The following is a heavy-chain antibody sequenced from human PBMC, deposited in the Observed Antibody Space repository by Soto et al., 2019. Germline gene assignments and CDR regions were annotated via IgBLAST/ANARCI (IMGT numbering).Heavy chain of an antibody. Sequence: ASVKVSRKASGYTFTSYAMHWVRQAPGQRLEWMGWINAGNGNTKYSQKFQGRVTITRDTSASTAYMELSSLRSEDTAVYYCASLSGSYTDYYYYGMDVWGQGTTVTVSS. CDR1: GYTFTSYA. CDR2: INAGNGNT. J-gene: IGHJ6*02. D-gene: IGHD1-26*01. V-gene: IGHV1-3*01. CDR3: ASLSGSYTDYYYYGMDV.